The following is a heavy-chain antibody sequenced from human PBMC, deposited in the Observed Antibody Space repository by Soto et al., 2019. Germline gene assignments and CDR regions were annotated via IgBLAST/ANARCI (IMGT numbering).Heavy chain of an antibody. CDR3: AGQFGQWLDS. Sequence: QVQLQQWGAGLLKPSETLSLTCVVYGGSFRGNYCTWIRQSPGQGLEWIGEVSRSGRTNYNPSLKTRVTISVQKSENQFSLTLSSVTAADTAVYYCAGQFGQWLDSWGQGTLVTVSS. D-gene: IGHD6-19*01. CDR1: GGSFRGNY. CDR2: VSRSGRT. J-gene: IGHJ4*02. V-gene: IGHV4-34*01.